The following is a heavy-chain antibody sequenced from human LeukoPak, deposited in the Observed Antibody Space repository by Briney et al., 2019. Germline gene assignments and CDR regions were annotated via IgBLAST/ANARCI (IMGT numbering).Heavy chain of an antibody. CDR2: INSDGSST. J-gene: IGHJ4*02. D-gene: IGHD3-22*01. V-gene: IGHV3-74*01. Sequence: GGSLRLSCAASGFTFSSYWMHWVRQAPGKGLVWVSRINSDGSSTSYADSVKGRFTISRDNAKNSLYLQMNSLRAEDTAVYYCARLIGDYYDSSGYIDYWGQGTLVTVSS. CDR3: ARLIGDYYDSSGYIDY. CDR1: GFTFSSYW.